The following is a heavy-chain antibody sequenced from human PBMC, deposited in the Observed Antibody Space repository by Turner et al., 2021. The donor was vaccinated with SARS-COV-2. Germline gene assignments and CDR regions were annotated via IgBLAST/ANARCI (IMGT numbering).Heavy chain of an antibody. V-gene: IGHV3-30*18. CDR3: AKLLWQIVSPAGDFDY. Sequence: QVQLVESGGGVVQPGRSLRLSCAASGFTFSSYGMHWVRQAPGKGLEWVAVISYDGSNKYYADSVKGRFTISRDNSKNTLYLQMNSLRAEDTAVYYCAKLLWQIVSPAGDFDYWGQGTLVTVSS. J-gene: IGHJ4*02. D-gene: IGHD6-6*01. CDR2: ISYDGSNK. CDR1: GFTFSSYG.